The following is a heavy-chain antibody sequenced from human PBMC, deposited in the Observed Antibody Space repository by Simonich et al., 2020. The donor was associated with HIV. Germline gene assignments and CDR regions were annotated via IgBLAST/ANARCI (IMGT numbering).Heavy chain of an antibody. V-gene: IGHV1-69*13. D-gene: IGHD4-17*01. CDR1: GGTFSSYA. J-gene: IGHJ2*01. Sequence: QVQLVQSGAEVRKPGSSVKVSCKASGGTFSSYAISWVRQAPGQGLGWMGGILPSLGTATDYAQKFQGRVTITADKYTSIAYMELTRLRSEDTAVYYCARDRRSMTTVAYSWYFDLWGRGTLVTVSS. CDR2: ILPSLGTA. CDR3: ARDRRSMTTVAYSWYFDL.